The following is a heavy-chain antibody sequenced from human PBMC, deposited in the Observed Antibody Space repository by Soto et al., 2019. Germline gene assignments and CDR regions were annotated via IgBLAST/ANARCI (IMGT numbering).Heavy chain of an antibody. D-gene: IGHD5-18*01. CDR2: INHSGST. CDR1: GGSFSGYY. Sequence: SETLSLTCAVYGGSFSGYYWSWIRQPPGKGLEWIGEINHSGSTNYNPSLKSRVTISVDTSKNQFSLKLSSVTAADTAVYYCAREGRRGYSYYYYYMDVWGKGTTVTVSS. V-gene: IGHV4-34*01. J-gene: IGHJ6*03. CDR3: AREGRRGYSYYYYYMDV.